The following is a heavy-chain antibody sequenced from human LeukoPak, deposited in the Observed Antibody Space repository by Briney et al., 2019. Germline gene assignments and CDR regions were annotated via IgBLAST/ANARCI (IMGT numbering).Heavy chain of an antibody. D-gene: IGHD2-8*01. J-gene: IGHJ6*02. Sequence: GESLKISCKGSGYSFTNYWIGWVRQMPGKGLEWMGIIYPGDSDTRYIPSFQGQVTISADKSISTAYLQWSSLKASDTAMYYCARRGYCTNGVCYTYYYGMDVWGQGTTVTVSS. CDR2: IYPGDSDT. V-gene: IGHV5-51*01. CDR3: ARRGYCTNGVCYTYYYGMDV. CDR1: GYSFTNYW.